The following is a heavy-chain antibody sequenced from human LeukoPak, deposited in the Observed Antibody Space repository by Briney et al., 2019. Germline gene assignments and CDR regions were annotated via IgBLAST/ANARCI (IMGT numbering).Heavy chain of an antibody. CDR1: GGSISSAGFY. CDR2: IYTSGST. J-gene: IGHJ4*02. V-gene: IGHV4-61*02. D-gene: IGHD3-3*01. CDR3: ARESDFWSGYYDY. Sequence: SETLSLTCNVSGGSISSAGFYWSWIRQPAGKGLEWIGRIYTSGSTNYNPSLKSRVTMSVDTSKNQFSLKLSSVTAADTAVYYCARESDFWSGYYDYWGQGTLVTVSS.